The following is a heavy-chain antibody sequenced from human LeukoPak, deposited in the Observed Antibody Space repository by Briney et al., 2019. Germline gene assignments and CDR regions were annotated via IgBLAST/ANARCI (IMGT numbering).Heavy chain of an antibody. J-gene: IGHJ4*02. CDR2: ISGSGGRT. V-gene: IGHV3-23*01. CDR1: GFTVNNNY. D-gene: IGHD5-12*01. Sequence: GGSLRLSCAASGFTVNNNYMSWVRQAPGKGLEWVSVISGSGGRTYYADSVKGRFTISRDNSKNTLYVQMNSLRAEDTAVYYCAKDLLAATIDYYFDYWGQGTLVTVSS. CDR3: AKDLLAATIDYYFDY.